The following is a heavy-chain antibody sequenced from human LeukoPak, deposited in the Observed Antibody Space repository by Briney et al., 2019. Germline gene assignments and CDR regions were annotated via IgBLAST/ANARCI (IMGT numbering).Heavy chain of an antibody. D-gene: IGHD6-19*01. V-gene: IGHV4-59*01. J-gene: IGHJ4*02. CDR3: ARVTRYSSGWYPFDY. CDR1: GGSISSYY. Sequence: VKPSETLSLTRTVSGGSISSYYWSWIRQPPGKGLEWIGYIYYSGSTNYNPSLKSRVTISVDTSKNQFSLKLSSVTAADTAVYYCARVTRYSSGWYPFDYWGQGTLVTVSS. CDR2: IYYSGST.